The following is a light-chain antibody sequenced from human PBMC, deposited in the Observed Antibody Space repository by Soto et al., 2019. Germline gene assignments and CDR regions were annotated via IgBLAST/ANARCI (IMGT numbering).Light chain of an antibody. CDR1: SSDVGGYNY. V-gene: IGLV2-14*01. Sequence: QSALTQPDSVSGSPGQSITISCTGTSSDVGGYNYVSWYQQHPGKAPKLIIYEVSNRPSGVSNRFSGSKSGNTASLTISGLQAEDESDYYCSSYTSSSSYVFGTGTKLTVL. CDR3: SSYTSSSSYV. J-gene: IGLJ1*01. CDR2: EVS.